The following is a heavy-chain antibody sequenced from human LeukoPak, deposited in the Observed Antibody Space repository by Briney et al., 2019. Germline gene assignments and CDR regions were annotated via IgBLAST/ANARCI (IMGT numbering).Heavy chain of an antibody. V-gene: IGHV3-64*01. Sequence: GGSLRLSCAASGFTFSSYAMHWVRQAPGKGLDYVSAISSNGGSTYYANSVKGRFTISRDNSKNTLYLQMGSLRAEDTAVYYCATVHCSSTSCPFYYFDYWGQGTLVTVSS. CDR1: GFTFSSYA. CDR2: ISSNGGST. J-gene: IGHJ4*02. CDR3: ATVHCSSTSCPFYYFDY. D-gene: IGHD2-2*01.